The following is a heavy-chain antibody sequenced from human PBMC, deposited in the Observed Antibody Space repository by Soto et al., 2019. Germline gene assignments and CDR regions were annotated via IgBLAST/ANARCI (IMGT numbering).Heavy chain of an antibody. J-gene: IGHJ4*02. V-gene: IGHV4-39*02. CDR1: GGSITNSRYY. CDR3: ARYSETALVTGFDC. Sequence: SETLSLTCNVTGGSITNSRYYWVWVRQPPERGLEWIGAVSSSGKTFYIPSLESRVAITSDASKNDFSLSLTSVTAADTAVYYCARYSETALVTGFDCWGQGIRVTVSS. D-gene: IGHD5-18*01. CDR2: VSSSGKT.